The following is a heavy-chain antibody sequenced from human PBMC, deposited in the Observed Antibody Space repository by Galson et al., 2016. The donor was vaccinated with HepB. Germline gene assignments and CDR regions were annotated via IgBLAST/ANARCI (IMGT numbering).Heavy chain of an antibody. CDR2: VYPGDSDT. V-gene: IGHV5-51*01. CDR1: GYTFTNYW. D-gene: IGHD6-19*01. CDR3: ARRGIGVAGRGGMYY. J-gene: IGHJ4*02. Sequence: QSGAEVKKPGESLRISCMGAGYTFTNYWIGWVRQMPGKGLEWMAMVYPGDSDTRYSPAFQGQVTISADKYMSTAYLQWSSLKASDTAMYYCARRGIGVAGRGGMYYWGQGTLITFSS.